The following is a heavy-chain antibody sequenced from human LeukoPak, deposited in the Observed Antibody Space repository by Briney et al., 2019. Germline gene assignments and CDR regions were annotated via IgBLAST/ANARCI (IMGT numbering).Heavy chain of an antibody. Sequence: TSVKVSCKASGFTLTSSAMQWVGQARGQRLEWIGWIVVGSGNTNYAQKFQERVTITRDMSTSTAYMELSSLRSEDTAVYYCAAEGSTSWNDAFDIWGQGTMVSVSS. D-gene: IGHD2-2*01. CDR1: GFTLTSSA. V-gene: IGHV1-58*02. CDR3: AAEGSTSWNDAFDI. J-gene: IGHJ3*02. CDR2: IVVGSGNT.